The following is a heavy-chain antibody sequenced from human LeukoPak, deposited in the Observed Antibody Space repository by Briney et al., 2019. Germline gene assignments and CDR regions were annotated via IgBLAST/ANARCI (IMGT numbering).Heavy chain of an antibody. CDR1: GGSISSYY. CDR3: ARERQLERLTFGKEGSAFDY. CDR2: IYTSGST. J-gene: IGHJ4*02. Sequence: SETLSLTCTVSGGSISSYYWNWIRQPAGKGLEWIGRIYTSGSTNYNPSLKSRVTMSVDTSKNQFSLKLSSVTAADTAVYYCARERQLERLTFGKEGSAFDYWGQGTLVTVSS. D-gene: IGHD1-1*01. V-gene: IGHV4-4*07.